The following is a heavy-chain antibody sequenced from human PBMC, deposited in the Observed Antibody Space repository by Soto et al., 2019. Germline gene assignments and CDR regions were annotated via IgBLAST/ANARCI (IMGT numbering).Heavy chain of an antibody. CDR2: IYYSGST. Sequence: PSETLSLTCTVSGGSISSGDYYWSWIRQPPGKGLEWIGYIYYSGSTYYNPSLKSRVTISVDTSKNQFSLKLSSVTAADTAVYYCARVGINSGWYLGREDYYYAMDVWGQGTTVTVSS. CDR3: ARVGINSGWYLGREDYYYAMDV. D-gene: IGHD6-19*01. CDR1: GGSISSGDYY. J-gene: IGHJ6*02. V-gene: IGHV4-30-4*02.